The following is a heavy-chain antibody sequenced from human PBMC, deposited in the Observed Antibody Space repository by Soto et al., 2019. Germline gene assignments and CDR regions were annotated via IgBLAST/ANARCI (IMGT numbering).Heavy chain of an antibody. D-gene: IGHD2-2*01. CDR2: ISSSSSTI. CDR3: AGGAPDIVVVPDGTNWFDP. J-gene: IGHJ5*02. Sequence: EVQLVESGGGLVQPGGSLRLSCAASGFTFSSYSMNWVRQAPGKGLEWVSYISSSSSTIYYADSVKGRFTISRVNAKNSLYLQMNSLRDEDTAVYYCAGGAPDIVVVPDGTNWFDPWGQGTLVTVSS. CDR1: GFTFSSYS. V-gene: IGHV3-48*02.